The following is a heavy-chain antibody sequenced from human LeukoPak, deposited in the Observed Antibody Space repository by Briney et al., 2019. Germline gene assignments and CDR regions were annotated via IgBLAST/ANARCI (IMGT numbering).Heavy chain of an antibody. Sequence: GGSLRLSCAASGFTFSSYAMSWVRQAPGKGLEWVSAISGSGGSTYYADSVKGRFTISRDNSKNTLYLQMNSLRAEDTAVYYCAKLGTDRRAAAGSSGGPRAFDIWGQGTMVTVSS. D-gene: IGHD6-13*01. CDR3: AKLGTDRRAAAGSSGGPRAFDI. J-gene: IGHJ3*02. V-gene: IGHV3-23*01. CDR1: GFTFSSYA. CDR2: ISGSGGST.